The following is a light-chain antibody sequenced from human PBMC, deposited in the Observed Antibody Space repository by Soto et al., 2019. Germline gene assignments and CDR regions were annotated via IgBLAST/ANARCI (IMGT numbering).Light chain of an antibody. J-gene: IGKJ2*01. CDR2: GAS. V-gene: IGKV3-15*01. Sequence: EIVMTQSPATLSVSPGERATLSCRASQSVSSNLAWYQQKPGQAPRLLIYGASTRATGIPARFSGSGSGTEVSLNEHRPQSEDFAVYYCQQYNNWPRGTFGQGTKLEIK. CDR1: QSVSSN. CDR3: QQYNNWPRGT.